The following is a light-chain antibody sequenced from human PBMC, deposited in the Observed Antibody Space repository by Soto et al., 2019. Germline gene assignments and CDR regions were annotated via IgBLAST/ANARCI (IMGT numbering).Light chain of an antibody. CDR3: SSYTMSTTVV. J-gene: IGLJ2*01. CDR2: GVT. CDR1: NSDVGAHDL. Sequence: QSALTQPASVSGSPGQSIAISCTGTNSDVGAHDLVSWYQHHPGKAPRLMIYGVTNRPSGVSDRFSASKSGNTASLTISKLQAEDEADYYCSSYTMSTTVVFGGGTKVTVL. V-gene: IGLV2-14*01.